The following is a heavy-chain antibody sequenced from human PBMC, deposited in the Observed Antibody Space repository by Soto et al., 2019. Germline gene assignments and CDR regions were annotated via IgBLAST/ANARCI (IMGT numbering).Heavy chain of an antibody. J-gene: IGHJ4*02. CDR1: GFTFSDYY. CDR3: SRSFITMVRGVREPLFDY. V-gene: IGHV3-11*01. CDR2: ISSSGSTI. Sequence: PGGSLRLSCAASGFTFSDYYMSWIRQAPGKGLEWVSYISSSGSTIYYADSVKGRFTISRDNAKNSLYLQMNSLRAEDTAVYYCSRSFITMVRGVREPLFDYWGQGTLVTVSS. D-gene: IGHD3-10*01.